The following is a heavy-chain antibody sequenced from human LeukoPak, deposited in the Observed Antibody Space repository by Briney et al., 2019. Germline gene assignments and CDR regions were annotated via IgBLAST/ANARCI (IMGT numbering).Heavy chain of an antibody. Sequence: GGSLRLSCAASGFTVSSNYMNWVRQAPGKGLEWVASINHNGNVNYYVDSVKGRFTISRDNAKNSLYLQMSNLRAEDTAVYFCARGGGLDVWGQGATVTVSS. D-gene: IGHD3-16*01. CDR2: INHNGNVN. V-gene: IGHV3-7*03. J-gene: IGHJ6*02. CDR3: ARGGGLDV. CDR1: GFTVSSNY.